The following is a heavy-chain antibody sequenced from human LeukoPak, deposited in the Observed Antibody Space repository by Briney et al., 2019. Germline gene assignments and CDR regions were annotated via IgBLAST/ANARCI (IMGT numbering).Heavy chain of an antibody. D-gene: IGHD3-22*01. V-gene: IGHV3-74*01. J-gene: IGHJ1*01. CDR2: IKSDGST. Sequence: GGSLRLSCAASGFTFSTYWMHWVRQAPGKGLVWVSRIKSDGSTDYADSVKGRFTISRDNANNTLSLQMNSLRPEDTGVYYCARAPSEIGGYYPEYFRHWGQGTLVTVSS. CDR3: ARAPSEIGGYYPEYFRH. CDR1: GFTFSTYW.